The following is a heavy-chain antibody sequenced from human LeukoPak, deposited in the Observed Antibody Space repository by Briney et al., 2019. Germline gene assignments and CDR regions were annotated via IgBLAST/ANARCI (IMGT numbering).Heavy chain of an antibody. CDR3: ARLPLYGLSTTLFDY. Sequence: GKSLKISCKGSGYSFTSFWIGWVRQMPGKGLEWMGIIYPGDSDTRYSPSFQGQVTISADKSISTAYLQWSSLKASDTAMYYCARLPLYGLSTTLFDYWGQGTLVAASS. D-gene: IGHD3-16*02. V-gene: IGHV5-51*01. CDR2: IYPGDSDT. J-gene: IGHJ4*02. CDR1: GYSFTSFW.